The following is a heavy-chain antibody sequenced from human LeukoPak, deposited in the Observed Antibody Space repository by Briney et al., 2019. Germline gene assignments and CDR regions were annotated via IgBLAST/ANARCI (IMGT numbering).Heavy chain of an antibody. CDR2: ISGSGGST. CDR3: ARSKEYYYDSSGYYYAEY. CDR1: GFTFSSYA. D-gene: IGHD3-22*01. Sequence: GGSLRLSCAASGFTFSSYAMSWVRQAPGKGLEWVSAISGSGGSTYYADSVKGRFTISRDNSKNTLYLQMNSLRAEDTAVYYCARSKEYYYDSSGYYYAEYWGQGTLVTVSS. J-gene: IGHJ4*02. V-gene: IGHV3-23*01.